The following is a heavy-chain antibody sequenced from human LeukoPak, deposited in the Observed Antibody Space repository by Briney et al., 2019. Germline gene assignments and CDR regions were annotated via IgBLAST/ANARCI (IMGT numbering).Heavy chain of an antibody. Sequence: GRSLRLSCAASGFTFSSCAMHWVRQAPGKGLEWVTIISYDGSNKYYADSVKGRFTISRDNSKNTLYLQMNSLRTEDTAVYYCARGDKQLVFNRNKGGFDPWGQGTLVTVSS. CDR3: ARGDKQLVFNRNKGGFDP. J-gene: IGHJ5*02. CDR1: GFTFSSCA. D-gene: IGHD6-13*01. V-gene: IGHV3-30*04. CDR2: ISYDGSNK.